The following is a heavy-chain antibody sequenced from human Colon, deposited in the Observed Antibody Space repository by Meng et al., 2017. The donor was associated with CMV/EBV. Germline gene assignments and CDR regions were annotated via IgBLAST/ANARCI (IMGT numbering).Heavy chain of an antibody. Sequence: GGSLRLSCAASGFSVSKNYMSWVRQAPGKGLEWVSVIYGGGTTYYADSVKGRFTISRDNSKNTLFLQMNSLRAEDTALYYCAKDISSRLLLVGEQNYFDYWGRGTLVTVSS. J-gene: IGHJ4*02. CDR2: IYGGGTT. D-gene: IGHD3-10*01. CDR3: AKDISSRLLLVGEQNYFDY. V-gene: IGHV3-53*05. CDR1: GFSVSKNY.